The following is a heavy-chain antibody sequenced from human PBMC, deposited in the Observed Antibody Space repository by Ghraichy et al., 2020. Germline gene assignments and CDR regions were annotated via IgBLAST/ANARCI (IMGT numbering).Heavy chain of an antibody. J-gene: IGHJ4*02. CDR1: GFTFSSNV. V-gene: IGHV3-23*01. CDR3: ARRGSGSRAYYFDY. D-gene: IGHD3-10*01. CDR2: ISYSGDST. Sequence: GSLPLSCAASGFTFSSNVMSWVRQAPGKGLEWVSVISYSGDSTYYADSVRGRFTISRDNSKNTLYLQMNSLRAEDTAIYYCARRGSGSRAYYFDYWGQGTLVTVSS.